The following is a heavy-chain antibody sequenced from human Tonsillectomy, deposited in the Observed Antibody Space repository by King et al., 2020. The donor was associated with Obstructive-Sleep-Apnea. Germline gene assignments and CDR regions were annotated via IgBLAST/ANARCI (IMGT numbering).Heavy chain of an antibody. CDR3: ATVADY. CDR2: ITWNVYKA. Sequence: VQLVESGGGLVQPGGSLRLSCAGSGFTFDAFAMYWVRQAPGKCLELVSVITWNVYKAGDADSWRGRFTISRDNAKNSLYLHMTSLRSDDTAMYYCATVADYWGQGTLITVSS. CDR1: GFTFDAFA. J-gene: IGHJ4*02. V-gene: IGHV3-9*01.